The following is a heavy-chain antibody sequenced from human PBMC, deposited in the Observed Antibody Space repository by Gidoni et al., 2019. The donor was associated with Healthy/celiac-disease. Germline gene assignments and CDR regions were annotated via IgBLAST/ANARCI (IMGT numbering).Heavy chain of an antibody. Sequence: EVQLVESGGGLVQHGGSLRRSCADSGFTVSSNYMSWVRQAPGKGLEWVSVIYSGGSTYYADSVKGRFTISRDNSKNTLYLQMNSLRAEYTAVYYCARDTGNPRDYWGQGTLVTVSS. J-gene: IGHJ4*02. CDR2: IYSGGST. CDR1: GFTVSSNY. CDR3: ARDTGNPRDY. V-gene: IGHV3-66*01.